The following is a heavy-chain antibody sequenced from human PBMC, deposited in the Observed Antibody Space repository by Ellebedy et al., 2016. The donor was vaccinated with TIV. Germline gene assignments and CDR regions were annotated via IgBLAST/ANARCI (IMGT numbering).Heavy chain of an antibody. CDR2: ISDSGDRT. CDR1: GSTFTTYA. Sequence: GGSLRPSXAASGSTFTTYAMTWVRQAPGKGLEWVSTISDSGDRTYYADSVRGRFTISRDNSRNTLYLQMTSLRAEDTAVYYCVRDFDYWGQGNLVTVSS. J-gene: IGHJ4*02. V-gene: IGHV3-23*01. CDR3: VRDFDY.